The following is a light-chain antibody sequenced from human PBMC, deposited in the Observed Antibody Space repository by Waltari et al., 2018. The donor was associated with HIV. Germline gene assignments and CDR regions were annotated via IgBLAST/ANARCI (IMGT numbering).Light chain of an antibody. CDR2: STR. J-gene: IGLJ2*01. CDR3: LLSYKREFC. CDR1: TGAVTDDSF. V-gene: IGLV7-43*01. Sequence: QTVLAQAHSLTVSPGGTVTLACASTTGAVTDDSFPNWFQQKPGQPPRALIYSTRNTPAWTPARFSGSLLGGKAALTLSGVQPEDEAEYCCLLSYKREFCFGGGTKLTVL.